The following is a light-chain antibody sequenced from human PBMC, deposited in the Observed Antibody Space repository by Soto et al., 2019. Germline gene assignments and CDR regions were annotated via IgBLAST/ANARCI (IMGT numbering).Light chain of an antibody. J-gene: IGKJ1*01. V-gene: IGKV3-11*01. Sequence: EIVLTQSPGTLPLSPGERATLSCRASQSVSSYLAWYQQKPGQAPRLLIYDASNRATGIPARFSGSGSGTDFTLTISSLEPEDFAVYYCQQRSNWPRTFGQGTKVDI. CDR1: QSVSSY. CDR3: QQRSNWPRT. CDR2: DAS.